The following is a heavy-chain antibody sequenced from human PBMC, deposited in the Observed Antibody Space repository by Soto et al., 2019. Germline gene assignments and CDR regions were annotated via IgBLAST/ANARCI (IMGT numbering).Heavy chain of an antibody. V-gene: IGHV1-69*01. CDR1: GVTFSSYA. Sequence: QVELVQSGAEVKKPGSSVKVSCKASGVTFSSYAINWVRQAPGQGLEWIGGIIPIIDTTNYAQKFQGRVKVNADESTRKTYMELSSLRSEDTAVYYWVRGRDGQNSHYFDHWGRGTQVAVS. CDR2: IIPIIDTT. CDR3: VRGRDGQNSHYFDH. J-gene: IGHJ4*02.